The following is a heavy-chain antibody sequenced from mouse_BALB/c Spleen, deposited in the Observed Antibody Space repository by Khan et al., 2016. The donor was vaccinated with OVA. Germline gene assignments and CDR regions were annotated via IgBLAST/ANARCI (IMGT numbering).Heavy chain of an antibody. J-gene: IGHJ4*01. Sequence: QVQLKQSGPGLVQPSQSLSITCTVSGFSLTSYGVHWVRQSPGKGLEWLGVIWSGGSTDYNAAFISRLSISKDNSKSHVLFKMNSLQANDTAIYYCARIFIGTTDYAMDYWGQGTSVTVSS. V-gene: IGHV2-2*02. CDR2: IWSGGST. CDR3: ARIFIGTTDYAMDY. D-gene: IGHD2-14*01. CDR1: GFSLTSYG.